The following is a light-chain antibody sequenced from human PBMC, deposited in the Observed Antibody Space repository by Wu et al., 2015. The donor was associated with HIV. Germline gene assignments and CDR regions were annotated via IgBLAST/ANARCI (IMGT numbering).Light chain of an antibody. CDR2: GAS. J-gene: IGKJ1*01. CDR3: QQYNNWPRT. CDR1: RVLAQ. Sequence: SVSPGXSAPSPAGPVRVLAQLSLVPAETWPAPRLLIYGASTRATGFPARFGGSGSGTEFTLTINNMQSEDFAAYYCQQYNNWPRTFGQGTKVEIK. V-gene: IGKV3-15*01.